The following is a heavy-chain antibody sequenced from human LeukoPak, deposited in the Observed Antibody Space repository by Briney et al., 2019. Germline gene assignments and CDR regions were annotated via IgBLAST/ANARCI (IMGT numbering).Heavy chain of an antibody. Sequence: GASLRLSCAASGFTFSSYWMSLVRQAPRKGAEWVANIKQDGSETYYVDSVKGRFTISRDNAKNSLYLQMNCLRAEDTAVYYCARDLSCSSTSCYNEAWGQGTLVTVSS. D-gene: IGHD2-2*02. CDR1: GFTFSSYW. CDR3: ARDLSCSSTSCYNEA. J-gene: IGHJ4*02. V-gene: IGHV3-7*01. CDR2: IKQDGSET.